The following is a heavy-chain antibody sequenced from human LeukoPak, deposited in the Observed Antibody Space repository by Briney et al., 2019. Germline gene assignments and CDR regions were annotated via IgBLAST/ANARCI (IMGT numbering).Heavy chain of an antibody. J-gene: IGHJ4*02. D-gene: IGHD3-10*01. CDR2: ISSSSSYI. V-gene: IGHV3-21*01. CDR1: GFTFSSYS. Sequence: GGSLRLSCAASGFTFSSYSMNWVRQAPGKGLEWVSSISSSSSYIYYADSVKGRFTISRDNAKNSLYLQMNSLRAEDTAVYYCARENCGSGSYYFDYWGQGTLVTVSS. CDR3: ARENCGSGSYYFDY.